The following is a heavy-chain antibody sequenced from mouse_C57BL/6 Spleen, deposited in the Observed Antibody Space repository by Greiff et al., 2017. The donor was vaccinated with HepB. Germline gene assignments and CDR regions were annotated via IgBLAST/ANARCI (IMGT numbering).Heavy chain of an antibody. CDR2: INYDGSST. CDR1: GFTFSDYY. J-gene: IGHJ2*01. D-gene: IGHD1-1*01. Sequence: EVKLVESEGGLVQPGSSMKLSCTASGFTFSDYYMAWVRQVPEKGLEWVANINYDGSSTYYLDSLKSRFIFSRDNAKNILYLQMSSLKSEDTATYYCARSLITTVVFDYWGQGTTLTVSS. V-gene: IGHV5-16*01. CDR3: ARSLITTVVFDY.